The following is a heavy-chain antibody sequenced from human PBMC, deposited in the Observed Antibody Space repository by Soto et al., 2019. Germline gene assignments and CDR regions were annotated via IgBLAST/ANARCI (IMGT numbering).Heavy chain of an antibody. Sequence: ASVKVSCKASGYTFTGYYMHWVRQAPGQGLEWMGWINPNSGGTNYAQKFQGWVTMTRDTSISTAYMELSSLRSDDTAVYYCERIAAIEGNAYWGQGTLVTVSS. CDR3: ERIAAIEGNAY. CDR2: INPNSGGT. D-gene: IGHD6-6*01. J-gene: IGHJ4*02. CDR1: GYTFTGYY. V-gene: IGHV1-2*04.